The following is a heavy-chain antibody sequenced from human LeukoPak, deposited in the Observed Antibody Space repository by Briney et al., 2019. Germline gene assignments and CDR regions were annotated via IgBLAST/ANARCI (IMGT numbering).Heavy chain of an antibody. V-gene: IGHV3-74*01. Sequence: GGSLRLSCAASGFTFSSYWMHWVRQAPGKGLVWVSRISSDGSDTTYADSVKGRFTISRDNAKKMLYLQMKGLRVDDTAVYYCTRAPYHGDYVSWAWGQGTLVTVSS. CDR3: TRAPYHGDYVSWA. J-gene: IGHJ4*02. D-gene: IGHD4-17*01. CDR2: ISSDGSDT. CDR1: GFTFSSYW.